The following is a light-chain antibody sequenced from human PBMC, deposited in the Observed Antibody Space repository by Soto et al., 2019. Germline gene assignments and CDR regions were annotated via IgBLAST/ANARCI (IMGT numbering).Light chain of an antibody. CDR2: GAS. J-gene: IGKJ4*01. CDR3: QQYSKWPLT. Sequence: EIGMKQSPDALPVFSEAGPRLSYRASQSVSSYLAWYQRKPGQAPRLLIYGASTRATGIPARFSGSGSGTEFILTISSLQSEDFAVYYCQQYSKWPLTFGGGTKVDIK. CDR1: QSVSSY. V-gene: IGKV3-15*01.